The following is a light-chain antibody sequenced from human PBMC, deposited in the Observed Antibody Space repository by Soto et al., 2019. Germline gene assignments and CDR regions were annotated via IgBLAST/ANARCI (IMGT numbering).Light chain of an antibody. CDR2: GAS. CDR3: QKYNNWPLT. CDR1: QSVSNSY. Sequence: EIVLTQSPGTLSLSPGERATLSGRASQSVSNSYLAWYQQKPGQAPRLLIYGASNRATGIPDRFSGSGSGTDFTLTISRLEPEDFAVYYCQKYNNWPLTFGQGTRLEI. J-gene: IGKJ5*01. V-gene: IGKV3-20*01.